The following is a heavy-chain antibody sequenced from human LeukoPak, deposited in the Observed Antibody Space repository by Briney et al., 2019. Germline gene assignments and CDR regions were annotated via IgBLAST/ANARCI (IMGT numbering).Heavy chain of an antibody. J-gene: IGHJ4*02. CDR2: IYYSGST. D-gene: IGHD1-26*01. CDR3: ARHSGSYIQADY. V-gene: IGHV4-39*07. Sequence: SETLSLTCTVSGGSISSSSYYWGWIRQPPGKGLEWIGSIYYSGSTYYNPSLKSRVTISVDTSKNQFSLKLSSVTAADTAVYYCARHSGSYIQADYWGQGTLVTVSS. CDR1: GGSISSSSYY.